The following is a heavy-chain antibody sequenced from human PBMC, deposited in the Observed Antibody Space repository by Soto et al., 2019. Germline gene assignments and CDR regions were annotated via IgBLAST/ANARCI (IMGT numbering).Heavy chain of an antibody. CDR3: ARDRGECSSTSCYNYYYYGMDV. V-gene: IGHV1-69*13. CDR2: IIPIFGTA. CDR1: GGTFSSYA. Sequence: SVKVSCKASGGTFSSYAISWVRQAPGQGLEWMGGIIPIFGTANYAQKFQGRVTITADESTSTAYMELSSLRSEDTAVYYCARDRGECSSTSCYNYYYYGMDVWGQGTTVTVSS. J-gene: IGHJ6*02. D-gene: IGHD2-2*02.